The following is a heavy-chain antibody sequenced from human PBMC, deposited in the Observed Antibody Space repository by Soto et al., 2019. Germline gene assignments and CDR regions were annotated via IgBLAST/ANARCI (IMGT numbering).Heavy chain of an antibody. V-gene: IGHV3-33*01. J-gene: IGHJ4*02. Sequence: QVQLVESGGGVVQPGRSLRLSCAASGFTFSSYGMHWVRQAPGKGLEWVAVIWYDGSNKYYADSVKGRFTISRDNSKNTLYLQMNSLRAEDTAVYYCARAVTNDGGFDYWGQGTLVTVSS. CDR1: GFTFSSYG. D-gene: IGHD4-17*01. CDR2: IWYDGSNK. CDR3: ARAVTNDGGFDY.